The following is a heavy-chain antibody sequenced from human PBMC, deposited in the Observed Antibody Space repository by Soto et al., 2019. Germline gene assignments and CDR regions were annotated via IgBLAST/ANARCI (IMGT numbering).Heavy chain of an antibody. CDR2: ISYDGSNK. D-gene: IGHD3-3*01. Sequence: QVQLVESGGGVVQPGRSLRLSCAASGFTFSSYAMHWVRQAPGEGLEWVAVISYDGSNKYYADSVKGRFTISRDNSKNTLYLQMNSLRAEDTAVYYCARDSVRYYDFWSGYYKIDYWGQGTLVTVSS. V-gene: IGHV3-30-3*01. CDR1: GFTFSSYA. CDR3: ARDSVRYYDFWSGYYKIDY. J-gene: IGHJ4*02.